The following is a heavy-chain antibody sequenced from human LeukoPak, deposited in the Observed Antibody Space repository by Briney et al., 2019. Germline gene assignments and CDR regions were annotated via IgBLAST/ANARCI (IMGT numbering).Heavy chain of an antibody. J-gene: IGHJ4*02. CDR1: GYSFTSNW. Sequence: GGSLKTSCKGSGYSFTSNWIGWVRQMPGKGLEWMGIIYPGDSDTRYSPSFRGQVTISADKSISTAYLQWSSLKASDTAMYYCARTPSAGYYDPVDCWGQGTLVTVSS. D-gene: IGHD3-22*01. V-gene: IGHV5-51*01. CDR3: ARTPSAGYYDPVDC. CDR2: IYPGDSDT.